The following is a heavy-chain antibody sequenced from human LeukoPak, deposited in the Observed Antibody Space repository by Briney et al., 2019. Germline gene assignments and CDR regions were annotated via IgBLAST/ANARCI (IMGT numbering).Heavy chain of an antibody. V-gene: IGHV4-59*12. CDR3: ARARVNSSGWYRRDAFDI. D-gene: IGHD6-19*01. Sequence: SETLSLTCTVSGGSISSYYWSWIRQPPGKGLEWIGYIYYSGSTNYNPSLKSRVTISVDTSKNQFSLKLSSVTAADTAVYYCARARVNSSGWYRRDAFDIWGQGTKVTVSS. J-gene: IGHJ3*02. CDR1: GGSISSYY. CDR2: IYYSGST.